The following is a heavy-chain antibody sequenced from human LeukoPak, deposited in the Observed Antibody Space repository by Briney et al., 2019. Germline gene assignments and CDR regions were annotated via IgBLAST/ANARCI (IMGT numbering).Heavy chain of an antibody. CDR1: GYSFTSYW. CDR3: ARPGGSYPTDAFDI. V-gene: IGHV5-51*01. Sequence: GGSLEISCKGSGYSFTSYWIDWVRPMPGKGLEWMGIIYPGDSDTRYSPSFQGQVPISADTSISTAYLQWSSLKASDTAMYYCARPGGSYPTDAFDIWGQGTMVTVSS. J-gene: IGHJ3*02. CDR2: IYPGDSDT. D-gene: IGHD1-26*01.